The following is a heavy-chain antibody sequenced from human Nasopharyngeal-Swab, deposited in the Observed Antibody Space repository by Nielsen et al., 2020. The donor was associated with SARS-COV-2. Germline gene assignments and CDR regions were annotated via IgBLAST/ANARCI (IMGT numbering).Heavy chain of an antibody. J-gene: IGHJ4*02. CDR3: AKDDDYLGSGVSFDY. D-gene: IGHD3-10*01. V-gene: IGHV3-23*01. CDR2: ISGSGSYA. Sequence: GESLKISCVASGFTFSDFGMSWVRQAPGKGLEWISRISGSGSYADYADSVKGRFTVSRDNSKNTLYLQLDSLRAEDTAVYYCAKDDDYLGSGVSFDYWGQGALVTVSS. CDR1: GFTFSDFG.